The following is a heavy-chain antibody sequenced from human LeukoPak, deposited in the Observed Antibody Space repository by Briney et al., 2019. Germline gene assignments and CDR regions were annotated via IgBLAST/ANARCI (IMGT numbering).Heavy chain of an antibody. CDR3: AIGLGYCSSTSCYVWFDP. J-gene: IGHJ5*02. V-gene: IGHV1-8*01. CDR1: GYTFTSYD. D-gene: IGHD2-2*01. CDR2: MNPNSGNT. Sequence: ASVKVSCEASGYTFTSYDINWVRQATGQGLEWMGWMNPNSGNTGYAQKFQGRVTMTRNTSISTAYMELSSLRSEDTAVYYCAIGLGYCSSTSCYVWFDPWGQGTPVTVSS.